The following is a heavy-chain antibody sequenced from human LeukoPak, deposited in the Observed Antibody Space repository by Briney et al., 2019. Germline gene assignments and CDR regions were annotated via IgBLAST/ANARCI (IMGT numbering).Heavy chain of an antibody. D-gene: IGHD3-9*01. J-gene: IGHJ4*02. CDR2: ISSSSSYI. CDR3: ARETGEKDFDY. Sequence: PGGSLRLSCAASGFTFSSYGMSWVRQAPGKGLEWVSSISSSSSYIYYADSVKGRFTISRDNAKNSLYLQMNSLRAEDTAVYYCARETGEKDFDYWGQGTLVTVSS. V-gene: IGHV3-21*01. CDR1: GFTFSSYG.